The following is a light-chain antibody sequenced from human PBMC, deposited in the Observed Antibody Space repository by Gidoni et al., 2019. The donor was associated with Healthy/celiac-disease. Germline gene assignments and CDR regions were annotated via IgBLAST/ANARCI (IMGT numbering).Light chain of an antibody. CDR3: SSYTSSSTLSV. J-gene: IGLJ1*01. Sequence: QSALTQPASVSGSPGQSITISCTGTSSDGGGYKYVSWYQQPPGKAPKLMIYEVSNRPSGFSNRFSGSKSGNTASLTSSGLQAEDEADYYCSSYTSSSTLSVFGTGTKVTVL. CDR1: SSDGGGYKY. CDR2: EVS. V-gene: IGLV2-14*01.